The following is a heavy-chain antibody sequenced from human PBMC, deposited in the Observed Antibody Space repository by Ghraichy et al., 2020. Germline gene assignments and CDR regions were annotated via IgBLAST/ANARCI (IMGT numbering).Heavy chain of an antibody. Sequence: SETLSLTCSVSGDSFASRTWWSWVRQAPGKGLEWIVVIFHTGTTYYTPSLNSRVTMSVDKSKNQLSLTLNPVTAADSAVYFCARVDSSGFGVQGAYYYFDFWGQGTRVTVST. CDR1: GDSFASRTW. V-gene: IGHV4-4*02. CDR2: IFHTGTT. CDR3: ARVDSSGFGVQGAYYYFDF. D-gene: IGHD6-25*01. J-gene: IGHJ4*02.